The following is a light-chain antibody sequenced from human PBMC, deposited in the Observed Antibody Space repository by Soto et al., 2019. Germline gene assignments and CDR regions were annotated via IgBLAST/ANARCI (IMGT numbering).Light chain of an antibody. J-gene: IGKJ4*01. Sequence: DIGITQTPVFVHVTHRPLASTSCTSRQRIFDSDDGTTYLDWYLQKPGQSPQLLIYTLSYRASGVPDRFSGSGSGTDFTLKISRVEAEDVGVYYCMQRKEFPVTFGGGTKVDIK. CDR3: MQRKEFPVT. V-gene: IGKV2-40*01. CDR1: QRIFDSDDGTTY. CDR2: TLS.